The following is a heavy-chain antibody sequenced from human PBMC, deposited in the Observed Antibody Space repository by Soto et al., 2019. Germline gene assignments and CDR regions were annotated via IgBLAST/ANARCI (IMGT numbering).Heavy chain of an antibody. CDR3: ARDGITGTTDYYGMDV. D-gene: IGHD1-7*01. J-gene: IGHJ6*02. V-gene: IGHV4-38-2*02. Sequence: LSLTCAVSGYSISSGYYWGWIRQPPGKGLEWIGSIYHSGSTYYNPSLKSRVTISVDTSKNQFSLKLSSVTAADTAVYYCARDGITGTTDYYGMDVGGQGTTVTV. CDR1: GYSISSGYY. CDR2: IYHSGST.